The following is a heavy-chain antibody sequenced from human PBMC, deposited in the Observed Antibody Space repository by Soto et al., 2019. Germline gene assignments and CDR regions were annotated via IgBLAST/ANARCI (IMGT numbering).Heavy chain of an antibody. CDR3: AKGSIEYSATVDR. D-gene: IGHD5-12*01. CDR2: ISARGGSS. Sequence: EVQLLESEGGLVQPGGSLRLACAASGFSVNSYAMVWVRQAPGKGLEWVSVISARGGSSYFADFVKGRFTISRDNSKNVLSLEMNNLRAEDTATYFYAKGSIEYSATVDRWGQGTLFLVSS. V-gene: IGHV3-23*01. CDR1: GFSVNSYA. J-gene: IGHJ5*02.